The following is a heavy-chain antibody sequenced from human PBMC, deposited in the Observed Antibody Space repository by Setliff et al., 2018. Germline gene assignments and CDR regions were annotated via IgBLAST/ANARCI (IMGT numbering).Heavy chain of an antibody. CDR2: ISSSSSTI. D-gene: IGHD3-22*01. CDR3: ARVHYETSTYSPTLFDH. Sequence: PGGSLRLSCAASGFTFSSYSINWVRQAPGKGLEWVSYISSSSSTIYYADSMKGRLTISRDNSKNSVFLQMNSLRVEDTAVYYCARVHYETSTYSPTLFDHWGQGALVTVSS. J-gene: IGHJ4*02. V-gene: IGHV3-48*04. CDR1: GFTFSSYS.